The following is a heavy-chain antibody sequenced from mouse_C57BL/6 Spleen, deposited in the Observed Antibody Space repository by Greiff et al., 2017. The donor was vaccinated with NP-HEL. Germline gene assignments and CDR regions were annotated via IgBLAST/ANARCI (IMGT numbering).Heavy chain of an antibody. Sequence: EVKLMESGPGLVQPSQSLSLSCSVTGFSITSGSYWNWIRQFPGNKLEWMGYISYDGSNNYNPSLKNRISITRDTSKNQFFLKLNSVTTEDTATYYCARGGYYSNYGFAYWGQGTLVTVSA. J-gene: IGHJ3*01. CDR2: ISYDGSN. CDR1: GFSITSGSY. D-gene: IGHD2-5*01. V-gene: IGHV3-6*01. CDR3: ARGGYYSNYGFAY.